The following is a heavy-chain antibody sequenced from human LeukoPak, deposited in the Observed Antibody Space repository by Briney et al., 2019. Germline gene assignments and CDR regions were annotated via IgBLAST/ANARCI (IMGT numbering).Heavy chain of an antibody. D-gene: IGHD6-13*01. CDR1: GFTFSGSA. Sequence: GGSLRLSCAASGFTFSGSAMHWVRQASGKGLEWLGRIRSKADSYTTAYAASVKGRFIVSRDDSKNTAYLQMNSLKTEDTAVYYCRAAADLNDYWGQGTLVTVSS. J-gene: IGHJ4*02. CDR2: IRSKADSYTT. V-gene: IGHV3-73*01. CDR3: RAAADLNDY.